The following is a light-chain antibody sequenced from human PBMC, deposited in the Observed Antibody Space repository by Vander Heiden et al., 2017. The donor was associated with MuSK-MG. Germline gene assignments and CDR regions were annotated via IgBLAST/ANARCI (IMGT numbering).Light chain of an antibody. V-gene: IGKV3D-20*02. CDR3: HQDCDSMT. Sequence: EIVLTQSPGTLSLSPGERATLSCRASQNVRSSYLAWFRQRPGQAPRLLIHDASTRANGIPDRISGRGSGTDFTLTSSRLEPEDFAVYFCHQDCDSMTFGGGTTVEIK. CDR2: DAS. CDR1: QNVRSSY. J-gene: IGKJ4*01.